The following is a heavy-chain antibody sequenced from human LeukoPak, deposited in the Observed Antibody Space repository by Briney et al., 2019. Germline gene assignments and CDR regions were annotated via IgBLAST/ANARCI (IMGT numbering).Heavy chain of an antibody. CDR1: DFTFKIFG. Sequence: GGPLRLSVAPLDFTFKIFGIHWFRQAPGKGLGWVPFLGYEGVHKFYADFVRGQFTFSKNNSKATLYQQMNSLRPEDTAVYYCAKDGSGGGWKWFDPWGQGTLVTVSS. V-gene: IGHV3-30*02. D-gene: IGHD2-15*01. CDR3: AKDGSGGGWKWFDP. CDR2: LGYEGVHK. J-gene: IGHJ5*02.